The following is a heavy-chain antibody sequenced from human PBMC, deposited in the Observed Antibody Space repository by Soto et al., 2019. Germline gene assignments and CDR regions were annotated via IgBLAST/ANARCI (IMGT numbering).Heavy chain of an antibody. V-gene: IGHV3-30-3*01. J-gene: IGHJ4*02. Sequence: GGSLRLSCAASGFTFSSYTMHWVRQAPGQGLEWIAVISSDGSNKYYADSVKGRFTISRDNSKNTLYLQMNSLRAEDTAVYFCARDQVEMATAFDDWGQGTLVTVSS. CDR2: ISSDGSNK. CDR3: ARDQVEMATAFDD. D-gene: IGHD2-15*01. CDR1: GFTFSSYT.